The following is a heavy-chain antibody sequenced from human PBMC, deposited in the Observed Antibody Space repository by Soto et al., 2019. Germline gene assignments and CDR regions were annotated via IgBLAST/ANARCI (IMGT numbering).Heavy chain of an antibody. D-gene: IGHD6-19*01. CDR3: ARHGSALGCFDY. CDR2: IIPIFGTA. CDR1: GGTFSSYA. V-gene: IGHV1-69*12. J-gene: IGHJ4*02. Sequence: QVQLVQSGAEVKKPGSSVKVSCKASGGTFSSYAISWVRQAPGQGLEWMGGIIPIFGTANYAQKFQGRVTMTADESTSTAYMELSSLRSEDAAVYYCARHGSALGCFDYWGQGTLVTVSS.